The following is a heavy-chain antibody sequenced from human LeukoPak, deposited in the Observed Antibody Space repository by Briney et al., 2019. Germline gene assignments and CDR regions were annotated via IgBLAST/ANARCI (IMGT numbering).Heavy chain of an antibody. J-gene: IGHJ5*01. Sequence: PGGSLRLSCAASGFTFSNYGMHWVRQAPGKGLEWVAVISYDGSNKYYADSVKGRFTISRDDSENTLYLQMNSLRPEDTAVYYCANDHPHWFDSWGQGTLVTVSS. V-gene: IGHV3-30*18. CDR2: ISYDGSNK. CDR3: ANDHPHWFDS. CDR1: GFTFSNYG.